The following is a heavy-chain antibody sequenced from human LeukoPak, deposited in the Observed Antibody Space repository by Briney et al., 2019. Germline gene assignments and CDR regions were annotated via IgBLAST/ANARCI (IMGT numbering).Heavy chain of an antibody. CDR3: ARAGHYDFWSGLKDY. J-gene: IGHJ4*02. D-gene: IGHD3-3*01. V-gene: IGHV1-2*02. CDR2: INPNSGGT. CDR1: GYTFTGYY. Sequence: ASVKVSCKASGYTFTGYYMHWVRQAPGQGVEWMGWINPNSGGTNYAQKFQGRVTMTRDTSISTAYMELSRLRSDDTAVYYCARAGHYDFWSGLKDYWGQGTLVTVSS.